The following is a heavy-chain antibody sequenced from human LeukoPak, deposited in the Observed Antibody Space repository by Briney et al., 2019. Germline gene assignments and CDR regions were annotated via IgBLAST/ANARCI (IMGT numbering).Heavy chain of an antibody. CDR3: ARDQEGGAGTCYFDF. J-gene: IGHJ4*02. CDR2: IKEGGSEK. D-gene: IGHD6-13*01. CDR1: GFTFRNYW. V-gene: IGHV3-7*01. Sequence: SGGSQRLSCAASGFTFRNYWMSWVRQAPGKWLEWVANIKEGGSEKYYVDSVKGRFVISRDNAKNSLYLQMDSLRVDDTAIYYCARDQEGGAGTCYFDFWGQGALVTVSS.